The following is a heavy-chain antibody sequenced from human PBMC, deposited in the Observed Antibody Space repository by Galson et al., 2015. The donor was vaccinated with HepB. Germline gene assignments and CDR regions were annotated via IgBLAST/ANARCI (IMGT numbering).Heavy chain of an antibody. CDR2: IRQDGSEK. CDR3: ARGDVDYSNYVSYYFDY. D-gene: IGHD4-11*01. V-gene: IGHV3-7*03. J-gene: IGHJ4*02. CDR1: GFTFSRYW. Sequence: SLRLSCAASGFTFSRYWMNWVRQAPGKGLEWVANIRQDGSEKYYVDSVKVRFTISRDNAKNSLYLQMNSRRAEETAVYYCARGDVDYSNYVSYYFDYWGQGTLVTVSS.